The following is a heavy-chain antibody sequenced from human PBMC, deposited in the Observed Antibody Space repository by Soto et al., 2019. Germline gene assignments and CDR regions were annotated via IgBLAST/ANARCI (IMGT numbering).Heavy chain of an antibody. V-gene: IGHV3-30*18. CDR2: ISYDGSNK. D-gene: IGHD7-27*01. Sequence: GGSLRLSCAVTGFDFTTYAMHWVRQAPGKGLEWVAVISYDGSNKYYADSVKGRSTISRDNSKNTLYLQMNSLRAEDTAVYYCAKCGENRCYYYYGMDVWGQGTTVTVSS. CDR1: GFDFTTYA. CDR3: AKCGENRCYYYYGMDV. J-gene: IGHJ6*02.